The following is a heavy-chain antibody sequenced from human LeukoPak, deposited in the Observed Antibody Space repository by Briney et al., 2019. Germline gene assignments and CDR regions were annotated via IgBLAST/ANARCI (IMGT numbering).Heavy chain of an antibody. V-gene: IGHV3-48*01. CDR2: ITGGSSTIT. CDR3: AKGGYDPDYYFDY. Sequence: GGSLRLSCAASGFTFSSYSMNWVRQAPGKGLEWLSYITGGSSTITYYADSVKGRFTISRDNAKNSLDLQMNSLRAEDTAVYYCAKGGYDPDYYFDYWGQGTLVTVSS. J-gene: IGHJ4*02. CDR1: GFTFSSYS. D-gene: IGHD3-16*01.